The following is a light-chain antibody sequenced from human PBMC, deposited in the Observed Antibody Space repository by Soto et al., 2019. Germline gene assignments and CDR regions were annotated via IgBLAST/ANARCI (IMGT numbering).Light chain of an antibody. Sequence: IQLTQSPSSLSASVGDRVTVTCRASQDIRNYLAWYQQKPGKAPKLLICDASTLYSGVPSRFSGSGSGTEFTLTISSLQRDDFATYYCQQTYNPPPTFGPGTKVDIK. CDR3: QQTYNPPPT. J-gene: IGKJ1*01. V-gene: IGKV1-39*01. CDR2: DAS. CDR1: QDIRNY.